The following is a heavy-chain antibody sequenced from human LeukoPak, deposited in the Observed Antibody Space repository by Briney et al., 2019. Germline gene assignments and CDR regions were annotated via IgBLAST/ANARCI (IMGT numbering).Heavy chain of an antibody. D-gene: IGHD6-19*01. CDR1: GYTFTSYG. Sequence: GASVKDSCKTSGYTFTSYGISWLRQAPGQGLEWMGWISAHKGDTDYAQKFQGRLTVTRDTSTSTVYMELRSLRSDDTAVYYCARRSGSSGWYPFDYWGQGTLVTVSS. V-gene: IGHV1-18*01. CDR2: ISAHKGDT. CDR3: ARRSGSSGWYPFDY. J-gene: IGHJ4*02.